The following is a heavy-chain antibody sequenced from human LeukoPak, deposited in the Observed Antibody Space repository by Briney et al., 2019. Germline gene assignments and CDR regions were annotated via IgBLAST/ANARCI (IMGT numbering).Heavy chain of an antibody. Sequence: SETLPLTCSDSGGSISSYYWCWIRQPPGKGLEWIGYIYYSGCTNYNPSLKSRVTISVGTSKNQFSLKLSSVTAADTAVYYCASGRLRYFDWLLKSDAFDIWGHGTMVTVSS. V-gene: IGHV4-59*01. D-gene: IGHD3-9*01. CDR1: GGSISSYY. CDR3: ASGRLRYFDWLLKSDAFDI. J-gene: IGHJ3*02. CDR2: IYYSGCT.